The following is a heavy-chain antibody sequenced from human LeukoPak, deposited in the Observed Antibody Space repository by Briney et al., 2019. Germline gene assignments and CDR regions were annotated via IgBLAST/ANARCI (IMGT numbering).Heavy chain of an antibody. CDR2: IYYSGST. Sequence: PSETLSLTCTVSGGSISSSSYYWGWIRQPPGKGLEWIGSIYYSGSTYYNPSLKSRVTISVDTSKNQFSLKLSSVTAADTAVYYCARHRPGIAAAGRPYYFDYWGQGTLVTVSS. V-gene: IGHV4-39*01. J-gene: IGHJ4*02. D-gene: IGHD6-13*01. CDR3: ARHRPGIAAAGRPYYFDY. CDR1: GGSISSSSYY.